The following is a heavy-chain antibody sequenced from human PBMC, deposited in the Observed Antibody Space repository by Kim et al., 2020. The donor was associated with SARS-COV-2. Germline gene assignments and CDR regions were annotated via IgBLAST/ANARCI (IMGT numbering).Heavy chain of an antibody. CDR2: IIPIFGTA. J-gene: IGHJ3*02. Sequence: SVKVSCKASGGTFSSYAISWVRQAPGQGLEWMGGIIPIFGTANYAQKFQGRVTITADESTSTAYMELSSLRSGDTAVYYCARDRGGSYSAFDIWGQGTMVTVSS. D-gene: IGHD1-26*01. V-gene: IGHV1-69*13. CDR3: ARDRGGSYSAFDI. CDR1: GGTFSSYA.